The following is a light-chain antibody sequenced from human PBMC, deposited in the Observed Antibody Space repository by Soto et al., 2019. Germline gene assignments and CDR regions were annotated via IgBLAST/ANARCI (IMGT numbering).Light chain of an antibody. CDR2: DAA. CDR1: QSVDSN. Sequence: IVMTQSRAPLCLSPGESAALSWRSSQSVDSNLAWYQQKPGQAPRRLIYDAATRATGIPARFSGSGSGTEFTLTISSLQSEDVAVYYCHQDYGCLPITFGGGTKVDIK. V-gene: IGKV3-15*01. J-gene: IGKJ4*01. CDR3: HQDYGCLPIT.